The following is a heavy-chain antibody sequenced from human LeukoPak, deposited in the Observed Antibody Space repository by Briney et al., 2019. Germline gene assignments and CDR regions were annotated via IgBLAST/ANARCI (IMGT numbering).Heavy chain of an antibody. D-gene: IGHD3-16*02. CDR2: ITSSSYI. CDR1: GFTFSSYT. J-gene: IGHJ4*02. CDR3: ARDRDYDYVWRSYRPDYFDY. Sequence: GGSLRLSCAASGFTFSSYTINWVRQAPGKGLEWASSITSSSYIYYADSVKGRFTISRDNAKNSLYLQMNSLRAEDTAVYYCARDRDYDYVWRSYRPDYFDYWGQGTLVTVSS. V-gene: IGHV3-21*01.